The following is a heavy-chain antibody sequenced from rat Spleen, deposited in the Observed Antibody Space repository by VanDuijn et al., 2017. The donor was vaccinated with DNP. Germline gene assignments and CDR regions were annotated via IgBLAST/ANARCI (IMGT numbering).Heavy chain of an antibody. CDR3: ATLAEMVMPPFAY. D-gene: IGHD1-12*03. CDR1: GFTFSNYG. CDR2: IIYDGSRT. J-gene: IGHJ3*01. Sequence: EVQLVESGGGLVQPGRSLKLSCAASGFTFSNYGMHWIRQSPKKGLEWVATIIYDGSRTYYRGSVKGRFTFSRDNAKSTLYLQMDSLRSEDTATYYCATLAEMVMPPFAYWGQGTLVTVSS. V-gene: IGHV5-19*01.